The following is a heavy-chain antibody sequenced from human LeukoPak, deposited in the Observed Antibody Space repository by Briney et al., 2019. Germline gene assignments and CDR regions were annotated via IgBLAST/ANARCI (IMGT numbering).Heavy chain of an antibody. CDR3: ARHGVAAAGHSLAY. CDR2: TYYRSKWYN. D-gene: IGHD6-13*01. Sequence: SQTLSLTCAISGDSVSSNCAAWNWIRQSPSRGLEWLGRTYYRSKWYNDYAVSVKSRITINPDTSKNQFSLNLSSVTAADTAVYYCARHGVAAAGHSLAYWGQGTLVTVSS. V-gene: IGHV6-1*01. CDR1: GDSVSSNCAA. J-gene: IGHJ4*02.